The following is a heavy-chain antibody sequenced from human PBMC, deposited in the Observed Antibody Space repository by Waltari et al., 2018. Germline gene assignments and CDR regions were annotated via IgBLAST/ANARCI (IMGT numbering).Heavy chain of an antibody. J-gene: IGHJ4*02. CDR3: AKEGKYASGWAYFDY. D-gene: IGHD6-19*01. CDR2: INWNSGSI. V-gene: IGHV3-9*01. Sequence: EVQLESGGGLVQPGTSLRLSCVASGFIFDDYVLHWVRQAPGKGLEWVSGINWNSGSIAYADSVKGRFIISRDNAKNSLYLQLNSLRPEDTALYYCAKEGKYASGWAYFDYWGQGTLVTVSS. CDR1: GFIFDDYV.